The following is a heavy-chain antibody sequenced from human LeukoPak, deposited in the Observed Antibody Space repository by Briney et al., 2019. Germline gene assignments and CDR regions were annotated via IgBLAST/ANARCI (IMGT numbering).Heavy chain of an antibody. D-gene: IGHD2-2*01. CDR3: AKLPTYCSSTSCFNYFDY. V-gene: IGHV3-23*01. CDR1: GFTFSSYA. Sequence: GGSLRLSCAASGFTFSSYAMSWVRQAPGKGLEWVSAISGSGGSTYYADSVKGRFTISRDNSKNTLYLQMNSLRAENTAVYYCAKLPTYCSSTSCFNYFDYWGQGTLVTVSS. CDR2: ISGSGGST. J-gene: IGHJ4*02.